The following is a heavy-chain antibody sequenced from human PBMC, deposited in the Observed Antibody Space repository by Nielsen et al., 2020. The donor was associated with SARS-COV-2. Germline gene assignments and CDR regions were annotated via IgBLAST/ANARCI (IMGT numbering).Heavy chain of an antibody. CDR3: ARKDCSSTSCYLLFGY. CDR1: GFTFSSYS. D-gene: IGHD2-2*01. CDR2: ISSSSSYI. Sequence: GESLKISCAASGFTFSSYSMNWVRQAPGKGLEWVSSISSSSSYIYYADSVKGRFTISRDNAKNSLYLQMNSLRAEDTAVYYCARKDCSSTSCYLLFGYWGQGTLVTVSS. V-gene: IGHV3-21*01. J-gene: IGHJ4*02.